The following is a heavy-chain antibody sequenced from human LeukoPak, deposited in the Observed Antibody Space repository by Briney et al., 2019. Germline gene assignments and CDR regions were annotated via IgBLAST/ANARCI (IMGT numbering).Heavy chain of an antibody. D-gene: IGHD3-22*01. CDR2: IKQDGSEK. J-gene: IGHJ3*02. CDR3: ARVLAVSSSGYYNDAFDI. Sequence: GGSLRLSCVASGFTLSRYWMSWVRQAPGKGLEWVANIKQDGSEKYYVDSVKGRITISRDNAKDSLYLQMDSLRAEDTAIYYCARVLAVSSSGYYNDAFDIWGQGTMVTVSS. V-gene: IGHV3-7*01. CDR1: GFTLSRYW.